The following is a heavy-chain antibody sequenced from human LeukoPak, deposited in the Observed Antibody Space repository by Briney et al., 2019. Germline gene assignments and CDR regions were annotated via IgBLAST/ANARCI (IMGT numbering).Heavy chain of an antibody. D-gene: IGHD1-1*01. Sequence: ETLSLTCTVSGGSVSSSPYWWGWIRQPPGKGLEWIGTIYYTGSTFYNPSLKSRVTISADTSSNQFSLKLTSVTAADTAVYYCARRAYGTGFGYWGQGTMVTVSS. J-gene: IGHJ4*02. V-gene: IGHV4-39*01. CDR3: ARRAYGTGFGY. CDR2: IYYTGST. CDR1: GGSVSSSPYW.